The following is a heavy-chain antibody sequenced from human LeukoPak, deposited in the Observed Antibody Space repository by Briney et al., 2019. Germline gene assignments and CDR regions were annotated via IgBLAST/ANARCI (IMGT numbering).Heavy chain of an antibody. V-gene: IGHV1-69*05. CDR3: ARGDLEVKALDY. D-gene: IGHD4-23*01. CDR2: IIPIFGTA. CDR1: GGTFSSYA. Sequence: SVKVSCKASGGTFSSYAISWVRQAPGLGLEWMGGIIPIFGTANYAQKFQGRVTITTDESTSTAYMELSSLRSEDTAVYYCARGDLEVKALDYWGQGTLVTVSS. J-gene: IGHJ4*02.